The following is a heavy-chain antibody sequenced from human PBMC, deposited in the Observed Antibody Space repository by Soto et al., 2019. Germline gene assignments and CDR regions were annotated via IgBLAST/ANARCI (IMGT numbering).Heavy chain of an antibody. CDR1: GGSFSGYY. CDR2: INHSGST. D-gene: IGHD5-18*01. Sequence: SETLSLTCAAYGGSFSGYYWSWIRQPPGKGLEWIGEINHSGSTNYNPSLKSRVTISVDASKNQFSLRLSSVTAADTAVYYCARGAAMDAYYFDYWGQGTLVTVSS. J-gene: IGHJ4*02. V-gene: IGHV4-34*01. CDR3: ARGAAMDAYYFDY.